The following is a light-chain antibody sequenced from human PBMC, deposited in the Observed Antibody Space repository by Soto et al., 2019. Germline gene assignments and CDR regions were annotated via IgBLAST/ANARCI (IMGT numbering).Light chain of an antibody. Sequence: EIVLTQSPGTLSLSPGERATLSCRASQSVSSSYLAWYQQKPGQAPRLLIYGASSRATGIPARFSGSGSGTDFTLTISSLEPEDFAVYYCQQRSNWPRRITFGQGTRLENK. V-gene: IGKV3D-20*02. CDR2: GAS. CDR1: QSVSSSY. CDR3: QQRSNWPRRIT. J-gene: IGKJ5*01.